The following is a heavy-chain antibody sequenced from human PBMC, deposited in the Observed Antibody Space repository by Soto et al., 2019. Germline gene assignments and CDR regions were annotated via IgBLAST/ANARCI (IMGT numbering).Heavy chain of an antibody. J-gene: IGHJ6*02. Sequence: QLQLQESGPGLVKPSETLSLTCTVSGGSISSSNYYWGWIRQPPGKGLEWIGNIYYSGSSYYNPSLNXRXTXSXXTAKTQFSLKLRSVTAADTAVYYCARRWSSALWDVWGQGTTVTVSS. V-gene: IGHV4-39*01. CDR1: GGSISSSNYY. D-gene: IGHD2-15*01. CDR2: IYYSGSS. CDR3: ARRWSSALWDV.